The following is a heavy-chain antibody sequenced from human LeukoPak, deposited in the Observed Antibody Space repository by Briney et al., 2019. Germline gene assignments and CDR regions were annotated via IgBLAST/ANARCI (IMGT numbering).Heavy chain of an antibody. D-gene: IGHD5-24*01. J-gene: IGHJ4*02. CDR2: ISGSGGGT. CDR3: AKIDGYNARSFDY. Sequence: GGSLRLSCAASGFTFNAYAMSWVRQAPGKGLEWVSTISGSGGGTYYGDSVKGRFTVSRDNSKNTVYLQMNSLRAEDTAIYYCAKIDGYNARSFDYWGQGTLVTVSS. V-gene: IGHV3-23*01. CDR1: GFTFNAYA.